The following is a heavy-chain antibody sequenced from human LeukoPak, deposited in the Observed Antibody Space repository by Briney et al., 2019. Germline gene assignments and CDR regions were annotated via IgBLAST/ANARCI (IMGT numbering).Heavy chain of an antibody. CDR3: ARRQGDY. CDR2: IYYSGST. J-gene: IGHJ4*02. Sequence: PSETLSLPCTVSGGSIISYYWSWFRQPPGKGLEWIGYIYYSGSTNYNPSLKSRVTISVDTSKNQFSLKLSSVTAADTAVYYCARRQGDYGGQGTLVTVSS. V-gene: IGHV4-59*01. CDR1: GGSIISYY.